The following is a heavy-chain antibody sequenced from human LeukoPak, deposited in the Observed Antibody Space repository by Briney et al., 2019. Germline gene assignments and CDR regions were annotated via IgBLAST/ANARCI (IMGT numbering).Heavy chain of an antibody. CDR1: GGSISSYY. V-gene: IGHV4-59*08. Sequence: PSETLSLTCTVSGGSISSYYWSWIRQPPGKGLEWIGYIYYSGSTNYNPSLKSRVTISVDTSKNQFSLKLSSVTAADTAVYYCARHILGYLYFDYWGQGTLVTVSS. D-gene: IGHD3-22*01. CDR2: IYYSGST. CDR3: ARHILGYLYFDY. J-gene: IGHJ4*02.